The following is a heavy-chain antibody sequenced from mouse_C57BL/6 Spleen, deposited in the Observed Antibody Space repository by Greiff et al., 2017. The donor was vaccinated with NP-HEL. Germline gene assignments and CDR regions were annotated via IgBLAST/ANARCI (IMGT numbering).Heavy chain of an antibody. V-gene: IGHV5-6*02. Sequence: EVMLVESGGDLVKPGGSLKLSCAASGFTFSSYGMSWVRQTPDKRLEWVATISSGGSYTYYPDSVKGRFTISRDNAKNTLYLQMSSLKSEDTAMYYCARGERDYFDYWGQGTTLTVSS. CDR3: ARGERDYFDY. J-gene: IGHJ2*01. CDR1: GFTFSSYG. CDR2: ISSGGSYT.